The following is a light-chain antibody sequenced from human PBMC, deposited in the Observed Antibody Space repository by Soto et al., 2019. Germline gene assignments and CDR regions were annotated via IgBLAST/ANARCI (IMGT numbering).Light chain of an antibody. CDR2: DVN. CDR3: CSYGGPYTWL. Sequence: QSVLTQPRSVSGSPGQSVTISCTGTSSDVGLYNYVSWYQQEAGKAPKLIIYDVNKRPSGVPDRFSGSKSGNTASLTISGLQAGDEADYICCSYGGPYTWLFGGGTQLTVL. CDR1: SSDVGLYNY. V-gene: IGLV2-11*01. J-gene: IGLJ3*02.